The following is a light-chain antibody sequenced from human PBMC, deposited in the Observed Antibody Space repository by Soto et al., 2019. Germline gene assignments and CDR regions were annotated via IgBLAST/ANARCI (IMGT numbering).Light chain of an antibody. Sequence: KMTQAPSSLSASVGHRVTITCRASLPISKYVAWYQQKPGKIPNLLIYAASTLKAGLPSRFSGGGSGTDFPFTISSLQPEDIATYYCQQYDNPPLPFGGGTKVDIK. J-gene: IGKJ4*01. CDR2: AAS. CDR1: LPISKY. CDR3: QQYDNPPLP. V-gene: IGKV1-27*01.